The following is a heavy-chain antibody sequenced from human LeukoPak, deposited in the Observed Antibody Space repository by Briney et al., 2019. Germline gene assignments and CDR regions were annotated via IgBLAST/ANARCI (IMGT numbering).Heavy chain of an antibody. CDR1: GDYITTTNYY. CDR3: ARRSRLYKHETTGYHDS. D-gene: IGHD3-9*01. Sequence: SETLSLTCNVSGDYITTTNYYWAWIRQPPGKGLDWIASIFYSGNTYYNPSLKSRVTISIDTSREQISLQLRSVSATDTAIYYCARRSRLYKHETTGYHDSWGQGTLVTVSS. CDR2: IFYSGNT. J-gene: IGHJ4*02. V-gene: IGHV4-39*01.